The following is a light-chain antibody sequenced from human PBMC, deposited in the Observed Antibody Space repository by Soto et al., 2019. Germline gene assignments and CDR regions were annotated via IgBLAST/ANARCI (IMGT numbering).Light chain of an antibody. J-gene: IGKJ1*01. V-gene: IGKV1-5*03. Sequence: IQMTQSPSSPSASVGDRVTISCRASQGIGNALGWYQQKPGKAPKLLIYKASSLESGVPSRFSGSGSGTEFTLTISSLQPDDFATYYCQQYNSYSPGLTWTFGQGTKVDI. CDR2: KAS. CDR3: QQYNSYSPGLTWT. CDR1: QGIGNA.